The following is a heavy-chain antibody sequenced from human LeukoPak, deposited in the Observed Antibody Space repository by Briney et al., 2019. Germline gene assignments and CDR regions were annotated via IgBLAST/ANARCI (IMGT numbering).Heavy chain of an antibody. J-gene: IGHJ6*02. CDR1: GYTFTGYY. CDR2: INPKSGGT. V-gene: IGHV1-2*02. D-gene: IGHD2-2*02. CDR3: ARESVYTYGMDV. Sequence: GASVKVSCKASGYTFTGYYMHWVRQAPGQGLEWMGWINPKSGGTNYAQKFQGRLTMTRDTSIGTAYMELSRLRSDDTAVYYCARESVYTYGMDVWGQGTKVTVSS.